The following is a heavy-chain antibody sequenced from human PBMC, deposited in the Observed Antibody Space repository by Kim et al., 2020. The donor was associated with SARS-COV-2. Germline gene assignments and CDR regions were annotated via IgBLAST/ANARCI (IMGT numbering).Heavy chain of an antibody. V-gene: IGHV4-59*13. J-gene: IGHJ6*02. CDR3: AREPRGITGTGHYYYYGMDV. CDR2: IYYSGST. CDR1: GGSISSYY. Sequence: SETLSLTCTVSGGSISSYYWSWIRQPPGKGLEWIGYIYYSGSTNYNPSLKSRVTISVDTSKNQFSLKLSSVTAADTAVYYCAREPRGITGTGHYYYYGMDVWGQGTTVTVSS. D-gene: IGHD1-20*01.